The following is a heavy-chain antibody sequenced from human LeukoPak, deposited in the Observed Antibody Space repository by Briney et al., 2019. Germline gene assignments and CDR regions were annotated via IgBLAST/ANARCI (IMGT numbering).Heavy chain of an antibody. CDR2: IYYSGST. V-gene: IGHV4-39*07. D-gene: IGHD1-26*01. CDR3: ASDRPHSGSYYHY. J-gene: IGHJ4*02. CDR1: GGPISSSSYY. Sequence: PSETLSLTCSVSGGPISSSSYYWGWIRQPPGKGLEWIGYIYYSGSTYYNPSLKSRVTISVDTSKNQFSLKLRSVTAADTAVYYCASDRPHSGSYYHYWGQGTLVTVSS.